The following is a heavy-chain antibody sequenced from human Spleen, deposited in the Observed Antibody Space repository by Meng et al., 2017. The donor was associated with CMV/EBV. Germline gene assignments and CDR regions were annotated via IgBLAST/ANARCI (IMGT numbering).Heavy chain of an antibody. V-gene: IGHV1-2*02. D-gene: IGHD3-9*01. CDR1: GYTFTGYS. Sequence: QRVPSGAAVKQPGASVKVSCKASGYTFTGYSMHWVRQAPGQGLEWMGWINPNSGGTNYAQKFQGRVTMTRDTSISTAYMELSRLRSDDTAVYYCANYYYDILTGYLDWGQGTLVTVSS. CDR3: ANYYYDILTGYLD. CDR2: INPNSGGT. J-gene: IGHJ4*02.